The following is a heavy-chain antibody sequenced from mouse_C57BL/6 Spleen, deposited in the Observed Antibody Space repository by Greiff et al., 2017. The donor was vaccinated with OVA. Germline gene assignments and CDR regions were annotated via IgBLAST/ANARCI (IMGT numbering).Heavy chain of an antibody. D-gene: IGHD2-2*01. CDR3: ARGGYDEGGLDY. J-gene: IGHJ2*01. Sequence: VQLQQSGAELVRPGSSVKLSCKASGYTFTSYWMHWVKQRPIQGLEWIGNIDPSDSETHYNQKFKDKATLTVDKSSSTAYMQLSSLTSEDSAVYYCARGGYDEGGLDYWGQGTTLTVSS. CDR1: GYTFTSYW. V-gene: IGHV1-52*01. CDR2: IDPSDSET.